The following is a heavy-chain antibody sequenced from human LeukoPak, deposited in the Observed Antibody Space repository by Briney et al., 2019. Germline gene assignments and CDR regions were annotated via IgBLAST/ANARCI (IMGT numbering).Heavy chain of an antibody. CDR1: GGSFSGYY. CDR2: INHSGST. J-gene: IGHJ5*02. CDR3: ARQVGYWSRDWFDP. Sequence: SETLSLTCAVYGGSFSGYYWSWIRQPPGKGLEWIGEINHSGSTNYNPSLKSRVTISVDTSKNQFSLKLSSVTAADTAVYYCARQVGYWSRDWFDPWGQGTLVTVSS. D-gene: IGHD2-15*01. V-gene: IGHV4-34*01.